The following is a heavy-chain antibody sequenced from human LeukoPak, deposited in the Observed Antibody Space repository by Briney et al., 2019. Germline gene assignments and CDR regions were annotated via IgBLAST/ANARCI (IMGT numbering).Heavy chain of an antibody. CDR3: ARGQPVPYYYDSSGYPPFFDY. CDR1: GYTFTSYG. V-gene: IGHV1-18*01. CDR2: ISAYNGNT. J-gene: IGHJ4*02. D-gene: IGHD3-22*01. Sequence: ASVKVSCKASGYTFTSYGISWVRQAPGQGLEWMGWISAYNGNTNYAQKLQGRVTMTTDTSTSTAYMELRSLRSDDTAVYYCARGQPVPYYYDSSGYPPFFDYWGQGTPVTVSS.